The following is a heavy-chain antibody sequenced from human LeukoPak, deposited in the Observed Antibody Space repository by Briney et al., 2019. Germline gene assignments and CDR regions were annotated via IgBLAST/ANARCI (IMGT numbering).Heavy chain of an antibody. CDR2: ISSSSSYI. D-gene: IGHD2-15*01. CDR1: GFTFSSYS. J-gene: IGHJ4*02. Sequence: GGSLRLSCAASGFTFSSYSMNWVRQAPGKGLEWVSSISSSSSYIYYADSVKGRFTISRDNTKNSLYLQMNSLRAEDTAVYYCARGCSGGSCPTAPFDYWGQGTLVTVSS. CDR3: ARGCSGGSCPTAPFDY. V-gene: IGHV3-21*01.